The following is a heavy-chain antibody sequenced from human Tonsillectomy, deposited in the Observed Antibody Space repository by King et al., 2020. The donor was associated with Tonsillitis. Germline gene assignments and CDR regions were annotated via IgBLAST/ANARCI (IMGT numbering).Heavy chain of an antibody. CDR1: GGSISSSSYY. V-gene: IGHV4-39*01. D-gene: IGHD3-3*01. CDR2: IYYSGST. Sequence: QLQESGPGLVKPSETLSLTCTVSGGSISSSSYYWGWIRQPPGKGLEWIGSIYYSGSTYYNPSLKSRVTISVDTSKNQFSLKLSSVTAADTAVYYCARHSQPRDFWGGYRDDYWGQGTLVTVSS. J-gene: IGHJ4*02. CDR3: ARHSQPRDFWGGYRDDY.